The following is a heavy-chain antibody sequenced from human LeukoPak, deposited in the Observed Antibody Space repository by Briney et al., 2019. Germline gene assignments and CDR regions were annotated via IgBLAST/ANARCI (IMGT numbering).Heavy chain of an antibody. V-gene: IGHV3-7*01. D-gene: IGHD3-10*01. CDR1: GFTFSPYW. Sequence: PGGSLRLSCAASGFTFSPYWMTWVRQAPGKGLEWVANINQDGSQRYYVDSVKGRFTISRDNANNLLYLQMNSLRAEDTAVYSCASGVHVDYLGQGTLVTVSS. CDR2: INQDGSQR. CDR3: ASGVHVDY. J-gene: IGHJ4*02.